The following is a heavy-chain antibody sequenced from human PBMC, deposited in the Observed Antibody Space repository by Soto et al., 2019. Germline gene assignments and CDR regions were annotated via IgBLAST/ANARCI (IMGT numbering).Heavy chain of an antibody. D-gene: IGHD6-19*01. CDR2: INPYNGST. Sequence: ALVKVSCKASGYTFTSYYMHWVRQAPGQGLEWMGIINPYNGSTNYAQKLQGRVTMTTDTSTSIAYMELRSLRSDDTAVYYCARVQGSIAVAGTGNWFDPWGQGTLVTVSS. CDR3: ARVQGSIAVAGTGNWFDP. CDR1: GYTFTSYY. V-gene: IGHV1-46*01. J-gene: IGHJ5*02.